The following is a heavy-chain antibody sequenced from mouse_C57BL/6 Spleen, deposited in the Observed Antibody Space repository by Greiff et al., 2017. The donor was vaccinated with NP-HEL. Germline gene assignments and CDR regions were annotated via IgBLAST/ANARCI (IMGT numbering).Heavy chain of an antibody. Sequence: VQLHQPGAELVRPGSSVKLSCKASGYTFTSYWMDWVKQRPGQGLEWIGNIYPSDSETHYNQKFKDKATLTVDKSSSTAYMQLSSLTSEDSAVYYCARTYSYDYDRDYAMDYWGQGTSVTVSS. CDR3: ARTYSYDYDRDYAMDY. J-gene: IGHJ4*01. CDR2: IYPSDSET. D-gene: IGHD2-4*01. CDR1: GYTFTSYW. V-gene: IGHV1-61*01.